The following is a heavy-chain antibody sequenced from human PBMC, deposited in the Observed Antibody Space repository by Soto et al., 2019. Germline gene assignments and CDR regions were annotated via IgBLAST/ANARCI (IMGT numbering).Heavy chain of an antibody. D-gene: IGHD3-22*01. Sequence: VSVEASCEDSCYRLAEGGSYWVRQDHGHGLEWMGWISTYNGNTNYAQKLQGRVTMTTDTSTTTAYMELRSLRSDDTAVFYCARERDDSSWSSAEYLQHWGQGNRVTVSA. V-gene: IGHV1-18*01. J-gene: IGHJ1*01. CDR1: CYRLAEGG. CDR3: ARERDDSSWSSAEYLQH. CDR2: ISTYNGNT.